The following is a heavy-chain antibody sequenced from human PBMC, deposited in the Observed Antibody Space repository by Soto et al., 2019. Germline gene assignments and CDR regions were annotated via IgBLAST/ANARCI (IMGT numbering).Heavy chain of an antibody. Sequence: QVQLVQSGAEVKKPGASVKVSCKASGYTFTSYAIHWVRQAPGQRLEWMGWINAGTGDTKSSEKFQGRVTIIRDTSVTTASMDLSSLRSEDTAVYYCARPLGYCSSTSCWHAFAIWGQGKIVTVST. CDR2: INAGTGDT. J-gene: IGHJ3*02. CDR3: ARPLGYCSSTSCWHAFAI. CDR1: GYTFTSYA. D-gene: IGHD2-2*01. V-gene: IGHV1-3*01.